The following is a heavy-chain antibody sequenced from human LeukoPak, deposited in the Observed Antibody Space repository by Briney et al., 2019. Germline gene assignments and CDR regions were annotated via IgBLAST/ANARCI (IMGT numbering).Heavy chain of an antibody. D-gene: IGHD3-22*01. V-gene: IGHV3-23*01. CDR2: ISDSGGST. CDR1: GFTFSSYA. Sequence: GGTLRLSCAASGFTFSSYAMSWVRQAPGKGLEWVSAISDSGGSTHYADSVKGRFTISRDNSKNTLYVQMNSLRAEDTAVYYCARKKSSGYYYPFDYWGQGTLVTVSS. CDR3: ARKKSSGYYYPFDY. J-gene: IGHJ4*02.